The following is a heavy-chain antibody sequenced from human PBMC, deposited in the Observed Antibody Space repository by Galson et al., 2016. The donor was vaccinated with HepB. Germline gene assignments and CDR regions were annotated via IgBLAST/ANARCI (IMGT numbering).Heavy chain of an antibody. D-gene: IGHD3-16*01. CDR2: LSTYEGNT. V-gene: IGHV1-18*01. Sequence: SCKASGYTFTNYGIGWVRQAPGQGLEWMGWLSTYEGNTKYAQKFQGRVTMTTDTSTSTVYMDLRSLRSDDTAVYYCARDLSMLTFGDPIVHPGDAFDVWGQGTMVTVSS. J-gene: IGHJ3*01. CDR3: ARDLSMLTFGDPIVHPGDAFDV. CDR1: GYTFTNYG.